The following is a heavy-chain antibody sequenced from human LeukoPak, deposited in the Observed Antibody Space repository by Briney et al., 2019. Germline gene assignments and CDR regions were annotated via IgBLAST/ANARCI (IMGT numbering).Heavy chain of an antibody. CDR2: IGAGGTFT. Sequence: GGSLRLSCTASGFTFSSYAMNWVRQAPGKGLEWVSGIGAGGTFTYYADSVKGRFTISRDSSKNTLHLQMNSLSAEDTAVYYCARDTDYYGSGRHGYFDHWGQGTLVTVSS. J-gene: IGHJ1*01. CDR1: GFTFSSYA. V-gene: IGHV3-23*01. CDR3: ARDTDYYGSGRHGYFDH. D-gene: IGHD3-10*01.